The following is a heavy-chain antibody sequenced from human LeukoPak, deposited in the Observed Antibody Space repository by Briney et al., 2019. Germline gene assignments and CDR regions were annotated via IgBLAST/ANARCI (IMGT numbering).Heavy chain of an antibody. CDR3: ARDRSIAVADDRWFDP. V-gene: IGHV4-59*01. CDR2: TYYSGST. D-gene: IGHD6-19*01. CDR1: GGSISSYY. Sequence: PSETLSLTCTVSGGSISSYYRSWIRQPPGRGLEWIGYTYYSGSTNYNPSLKSRVTISVDTSKNQFSLKLTSVTATDTAVYYCARDRSIAVADDRWFDPWGQGTLVTVSS. J-gene: IGHJ5*02.